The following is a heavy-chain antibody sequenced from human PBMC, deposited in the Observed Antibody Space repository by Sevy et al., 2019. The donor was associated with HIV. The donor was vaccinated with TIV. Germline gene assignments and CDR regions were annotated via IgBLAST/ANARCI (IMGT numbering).Heavy chain of an antibody. CDR2: ISYDGSNK. V-gene: IGHV3-30*04. J-gene: IGHJ3*02. D-gene: IGHD3-10*01. Sequence: GGSLRLSCAASGFTFSSYAMHWVRQAPGKGLEWVAVISYDGSNKYYADSVKGRFTISRDNSKNTLYLQMNSLRAEDTAGYYCARVGWFGELGDAFDIWGQGTMVTVSS. CDR1: GFTFSSYA. CDR3: ARVGWFGELGDAFDI.